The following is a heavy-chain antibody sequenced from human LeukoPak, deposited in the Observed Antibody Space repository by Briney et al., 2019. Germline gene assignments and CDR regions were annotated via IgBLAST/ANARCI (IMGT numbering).Heavy chain of an antibody. Sequence: SETLSLTCTVSGGSISSYYWSWIRQPPGKGLEWIGYIYYSGSTNYNPSLKSRVTISVDTSKNQFSLKLSSVTAADTAVYYCAKSVLSDAFDIWGQGTMVTVSS. CDR1: GGSISSYY. V-gene: IGHV4-59*01. CDR2: IYYSGST. J-gene: IGHJ3*02. D-gene: IGHD2-15*01. CDR3: AKSVLSDAFDI.